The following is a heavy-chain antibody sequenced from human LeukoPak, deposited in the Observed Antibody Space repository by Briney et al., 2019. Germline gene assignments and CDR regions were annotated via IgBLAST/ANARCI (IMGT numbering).Heavy chain of an antibody. D-gene: IGHD3-10*01. CDR2: ISYDGSNK. CDR3: ARVDSPRGTGYFDY. V-gene: IGHV3-30-3*01. Sequence: GGSLRLSCAASGFTFSSYAMHWVRQAPGKGLEWVAVISYDGSNKYYEDSVKGRFTISRDNSKNTLYLQMNSLRAEDTAVYYCARVDSPRGTGYFDYWGQGTLVTVSS. J-gene: IGHJ4*02. CDR1: GFTFSSYA.